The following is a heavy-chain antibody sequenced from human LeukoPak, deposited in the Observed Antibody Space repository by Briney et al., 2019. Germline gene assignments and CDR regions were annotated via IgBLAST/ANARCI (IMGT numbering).Heavy chain of an antibody. V-gene: IGHV3-23*01. Sequence: PGGSLRLSCAASGFTFSSYAMSWVRQAPGKGLEWVSAISGSGGSTYYADSVKGRFTISRDNSKNTLYLQMNSLGAEDTAVYYCAKDPGHSYYFDYWGQGTLVTVSS. J-gene: IGHJ4*02. CDR3: AKDPGHSYYFDY. CDR1: GFTFSSYA. CDR2: ISGSGGST. D-gene: IGHD5-12*01.